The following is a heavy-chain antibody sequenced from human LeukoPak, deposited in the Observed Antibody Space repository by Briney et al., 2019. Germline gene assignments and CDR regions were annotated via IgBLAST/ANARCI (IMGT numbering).Heavy chain of an antibody. CDR3: ARDHPSMSGNYYRTAFAI. CDR2: IKQDGSEK. J-gene: IGHJ3*02. D-gene: IGHD1-26*01. V-gene: IGHV3-7*03. Sequence: GGSLRLSCAASGFTFSNYWMSWVRQAPGKGLEWVANIKQDGSEKYYVDSVKGRFTISRDNAKNSLYLQMNSLRAEDTALYYCARDHPSMSGNYYRTAFAIWGQGTMVTVSS. CDR1: GFTFSNYW.